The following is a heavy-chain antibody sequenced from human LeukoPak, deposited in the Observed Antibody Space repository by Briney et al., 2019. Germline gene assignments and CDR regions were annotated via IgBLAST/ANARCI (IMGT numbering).Heavy chain of an antibody. D-gene: IGHD6-13*01. V-gene: IGHV3-15*01. CDR1: GFTFSNAW. CDR3: TTGIAAASTDFDY. Sequence: PGGSLRLSCAASGFTFSNAWMSWVRQAPGKGLEWVGRIKSKTDGGTTDYAAPVKGRFTISRDDPKNTLYLQMNSLKTEGTAVYYCTTGIAAASTDFDYWGQGALVTVSS. CDR2: IKSKTDGGTT. J-gene: IGHJ4*02.